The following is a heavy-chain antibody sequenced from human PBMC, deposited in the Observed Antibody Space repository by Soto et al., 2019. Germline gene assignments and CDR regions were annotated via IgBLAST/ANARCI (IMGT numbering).Heavy chain of an antibody. CDR3: AKSITWSSYDAFDM. J-gene: IGHJ3*02. CDR1: GFTFSSYA. Sequence: PGGSLRLSCAASGFTFSSYAMSWVRQAPGKGLEWVSHISSDGRSTNYADSVKGRFTISRDNAKNTLFLQMDSLRAEDTAVYYCAKSITWSSYDAFDMWGQGTMVTVSS. V-gene: IGHV3-23*01. CDR2: ISSDGRST. D-gene: IGHD6-13*01.